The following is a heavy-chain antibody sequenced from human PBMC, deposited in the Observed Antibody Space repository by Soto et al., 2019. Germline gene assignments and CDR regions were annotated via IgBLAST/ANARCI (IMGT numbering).Heavy chain of an antibody. V-gene: IGHV4-30-4*01. Sequence: SETLSLTCTVSGGSISSGDYYWSWIRQPPGKGLEWIGYIYYSGSTYYNPSLKSRVTISVDTSKNQFSLKLSSVTAADTAVYYCARDRQSSSWSNRTLKWFDPCGQGPLVTVST. CDR1: GGSISSGDYY. J-gene: IGHJ5*02. CDR2: IYYSGST. D-gene: IGHD6-13*01. CDR3: ARDRQSSSWSNRTLKWFDP.